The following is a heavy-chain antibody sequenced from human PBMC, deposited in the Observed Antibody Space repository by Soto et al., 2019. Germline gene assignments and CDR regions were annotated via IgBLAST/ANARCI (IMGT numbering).Heavy chain of an antibody. CDR3: AMVDVYVTPSPQDV. CDR1: GYRFTSYG. D-gene: IGHD3-16*01. J-gene: IGHJ6*02. CDR2: INAYNGNT. V-gene: IGHV1-18*01. Sequence: QVQLVQSGAEVNNPRASVKVSCKASGYRFTSYGIGWVRQAPGQGLEWMGWINAYNGNTNYAQNLQGRVTLTTDTSTSTAYMELRSLRSNDTAVYYCAMVDVYVTPSPQDVWGQGTTVTVSS.